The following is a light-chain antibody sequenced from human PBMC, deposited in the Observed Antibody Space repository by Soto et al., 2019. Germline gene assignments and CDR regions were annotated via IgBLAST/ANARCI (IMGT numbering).Light chain of an antibody. V-gene: IGKV3-11*01. CDR2: DAS. Sequence: EIVLTQSPATLSVSPGERATLSCRASQSVRTYLAWYQQKPGQAPRLLIYDASKRATGIPVRFSGSESGTDFTLTISSLEPEDFAVYYCQQRSNWLITFGQGTRLEIK. CDR1: QSVRTY. J-gene: IGKJ5*01. CDR3: QQRSNWLIT.